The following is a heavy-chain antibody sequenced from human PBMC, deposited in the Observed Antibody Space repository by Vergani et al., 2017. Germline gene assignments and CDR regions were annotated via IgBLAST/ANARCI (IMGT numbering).Heavy chain of an antibody. V-gene: IGHV3-30-3*01. Sequence: QVHLVESGGGVVQPGRSLRLSCAASRFTFNSFAMHWLRQAPGKGLEWVAVVSFDGNYKYYADSVKGRFTISRDNSKNTLYLQMTSLRTEDTAVYFCARDYGDNSGRRGDAFGLWGQGTVVSVSS. D-gene: IGHD5-12*01. CDR1: RFTFNSFA. CDR2: VSFDGNYK. CDR3: ARDYGDNSGRRGDAFGL. J-gene: IGHJ3*01.